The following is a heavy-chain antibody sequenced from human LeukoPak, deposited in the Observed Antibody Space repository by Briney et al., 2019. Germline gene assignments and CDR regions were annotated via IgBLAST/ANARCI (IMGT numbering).Heavy chain of an antibody. V-gene: IGHV4-59*01. J-gene: IGHJ5*02. Sequence: PSETLSLTCTVSGVSISSYYWSWLRQPPGKGLEWIGFIYDTGSTNYNPSLKSRVTISVDTSKNQFSLKVSSVTAADTAVYYCARAHSSGWPHMFDPWGQGTLVTVPS. CDR1: GVSISSYY. D-gene: IGHD6-19*01. CDR3: ARAHSSGWPHMFDP. CDR2: IYDTGST.